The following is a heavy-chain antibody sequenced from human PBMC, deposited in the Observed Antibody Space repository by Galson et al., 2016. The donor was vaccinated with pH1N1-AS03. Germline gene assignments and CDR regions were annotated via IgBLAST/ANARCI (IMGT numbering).Heavy chain of an antibody. J-gene: IGHJ3*01. Sequence: SVKVSCKASGVTFRNFVISWVRQAPGQGLEWVGGIIAIFGTPKHAQKFQGRVTITADESTSTAYMELSSLTSEDTAVYYCARGRGYNYGYGGAAFDLWGQGTTVTVSS. CDR1: GVTFRNFV. CDR2: IIAIFGTP. CDR3: ARGRGYNYGYGGAAFDL. V-gene: IGHV1-69*13. D-gene: IGHD5-18*01.